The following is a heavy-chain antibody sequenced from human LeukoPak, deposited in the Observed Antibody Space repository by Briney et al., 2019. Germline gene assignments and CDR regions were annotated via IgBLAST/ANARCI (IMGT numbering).Heavy chain of an antibody. CDR3: ARARYANAWYAFDI. CDR2: LSHSGSS. D-gene: IGHD2-2*01. J-gene: IGHJ3*02. V-gene: IGHV4-59*02. CDR1: GGSVSSYY. Sequence: SETLSLTCTVSGGSVSSYYWSWIRRPPGRGLEWIAYLSHSGSSDSNPSLTSRVTTLVDTSKNQLSLKLTSVTAADTAVYYCARARYANAWYAFDIWGHGTMVTVSS.